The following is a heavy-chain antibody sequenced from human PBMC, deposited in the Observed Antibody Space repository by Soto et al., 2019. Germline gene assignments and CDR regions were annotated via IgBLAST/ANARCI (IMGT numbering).Heavy chain of an antibody. J-gene: IGHJ4*02. V-gene: IGHV3-11*01. CDR3: TRDPRMTDF. Sequence: GSLRLSCAASGFSLRDYYMTWIRQAPGKGLELLSYISPGGDIIKYADPVKGRFIISRDNAKNSLYLRMNSLRAEDTAVYYCTRDPRMTDFWGQGTLVTVSS. CDR1: GFSLRDYY. CDR2: ISPGGDII.